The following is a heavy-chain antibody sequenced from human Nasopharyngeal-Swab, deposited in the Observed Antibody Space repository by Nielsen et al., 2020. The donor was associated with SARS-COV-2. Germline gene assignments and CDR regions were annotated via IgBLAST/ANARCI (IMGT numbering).Heavy chain of an antibody. D-gene: IGHD3-3*01. Sequence: VRQMPGKGLEWMGGIIPIFGTANYAQKFQGRVTITADESTSTAYMELSSLGSEDTAVYYCARVRNFWSGYPNYYYYYYMDVWGKGTTVTVSS. CDR2: IIPIFGTA. CDR3: ARVRNFWSGYPNYYYYYYMDV. V-gene: IGHV1-69*01. J-gene: IGHJ6*03.